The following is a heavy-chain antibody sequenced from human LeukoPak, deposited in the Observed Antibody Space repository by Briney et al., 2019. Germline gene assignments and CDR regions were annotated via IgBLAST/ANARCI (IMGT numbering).Heavy chain of an antibody. V-gene: IGHV3-48*03. CDR2: ISSSGGTI. CDR3: ARVVIRVIDY. CDR1: EFTFSTYE. Sequence: GGSLRLSCAASEFTFSTYEMNWVRQAPGKGLEWVAYISSSGGTIYYADSVKGRFTISGDNAKNSLFLQMNSLRAEDTAVYYCARVVIRVIDYWGQRTLVTVSS. J-gene: IGHJ4*02. D-gene: IGHD2-21*01.